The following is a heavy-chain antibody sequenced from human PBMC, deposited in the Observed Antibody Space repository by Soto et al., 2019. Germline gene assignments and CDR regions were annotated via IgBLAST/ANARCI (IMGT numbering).Heavy chain of an antibody. D-gene: IGHD5-12*01. J-gene: IGHJ5*02. Sequence: GGSLRLSCAASGFTLSTHNMNWVRQAPGRGLEWVSSISTGSSYIYYADSVKGRFTISRDNAQNSLYLQMNSLTVEDTAVYYCARDRDGYNSNWFDPWGRGTLVTVSS. CDR2: ISTGSSYI. CDR3: ARDRDGYNSNWFDP. V-gene: IGHV3-21*01. CDR1: GFTLSTHN.